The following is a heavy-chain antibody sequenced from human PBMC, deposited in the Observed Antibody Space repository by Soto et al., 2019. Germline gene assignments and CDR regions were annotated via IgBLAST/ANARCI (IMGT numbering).Heavy chain of an antibody. CDR2: VYTSGST. J-gene: IGHJ4*02. Sequence: SETLSLTCTVSGGSISSNYWTWSRQRPGKGQEWSGYVYTSGSTNYSPSFKSRVTISEDTSNSQFSLKVNSMTAADTAVYYCARHRRKAVARYKLDNWGQGILVTVSS. CDR1: GGSISSNY. CDR3: ARHRRKAVARYKLDN. D-gene: IGHD1-1*01. V-gene: IGHV4-59*08.